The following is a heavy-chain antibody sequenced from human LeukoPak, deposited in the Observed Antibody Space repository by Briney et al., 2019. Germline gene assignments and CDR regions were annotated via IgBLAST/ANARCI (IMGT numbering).Heavy chain of an antibody. CDR1: GGSISSYY. CDR3: ARLELLRSY. D-gene: IGHD3-10*01. Sequence: SETLSLTCTVSGGSISSYYWSWIRQPPGKGLEWIGYIYYSGSTYYNPSLKSRVTISVDTSKNQFSLKLSSVTAADTAVYYCARLELLRSYWGQGTLVTVSS. V-gene: IGHV4-59*08. J-gene: IGHJ4*02. CDR2: IYYSGST.